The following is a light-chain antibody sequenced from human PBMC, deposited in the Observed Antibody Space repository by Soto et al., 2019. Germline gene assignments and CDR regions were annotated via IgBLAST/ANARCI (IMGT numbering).Light chain of an antibody. CDR1: QSVGSN. V-gene: IGKV3-15*01. Sequence: ERVMAQSPATLSVSPGERVTLSCRASQSVGSNLAWYQQKPGQAPSLLIYGASTRATGIPARFSGSGSGAEFTLTISSLQSEDFAIYYCQQYDNWPPLTFGGGTKVEIQ. CDR2: GAS. CDR3: QQYDNWPPLT. J-gene: IGKJ4*01.